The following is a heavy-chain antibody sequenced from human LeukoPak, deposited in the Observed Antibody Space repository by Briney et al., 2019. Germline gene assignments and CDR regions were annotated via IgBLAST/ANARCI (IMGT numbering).Heavy chain of an antibody. V-gene: IGHV4-59*12. Sequence: SETLSLTCTVSGGSISSYYWSWIRQPPGKGLEWIGYIYYSGSTNYNPSLKSRVTISVDTSKNQFSPKLSSVTAADTAVYYCARGYYDFWSGYPPYFDYWGQGTLVTVSS. J-gene: IGHJ4*02. CDR1: GGSISSYY. CDR2: IYYSGST. D-gene: IGHD3-3*01. CDR3: ARGYYDFWSGYPPYFDY.